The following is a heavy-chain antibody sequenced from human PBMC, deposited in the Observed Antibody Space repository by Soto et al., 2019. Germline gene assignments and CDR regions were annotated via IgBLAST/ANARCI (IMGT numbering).Heavy chain of an antibody. V-gene: IGHV2-70*01. D-gene: IGHD4-17*01. CDR3: ARITQGEYFWFDP. J-gene: IGHJ5*02. CDR2: IDWDDGK. Sequence: SGPTLVNPTQTLTLTCSFSGFSLTTSGMCVGWIRQPPGKALEWLALIDWDDGKFYSPSLKTRLTISKDTSKNQVVLTMTNMDPVDTATYFCARITQGEYFWFDPWSPGTLVTVS. CDR1: GFSLTTSGMC.